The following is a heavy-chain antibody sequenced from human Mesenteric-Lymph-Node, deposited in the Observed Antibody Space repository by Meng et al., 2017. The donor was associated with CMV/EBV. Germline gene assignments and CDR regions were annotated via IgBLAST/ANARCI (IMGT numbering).Heavy chain of an antibody. CDR3: ARGSPVLRFLEWLLDFDY. CDR2: ISSSSSTI. CDR1: GFNFDIYT. D-gene: IGHD3-3*01. V-gene: IGHV3-48*04. J-gene: IGHJ4*02. Sequence: GESLKISCLASGFNFDIYTMNWVRQAPGKGLEWVSYISSSSSTIYYADSVKGRFTISRDNAKNSLYLQMNSLRAEDTAVYYCARGSPVLRFLEWLLDFDYWGQGTLVTVSS.